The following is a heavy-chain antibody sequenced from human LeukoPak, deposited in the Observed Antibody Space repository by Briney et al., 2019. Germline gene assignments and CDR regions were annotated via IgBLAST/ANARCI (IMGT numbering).Heavy chain of an antibody. Sequence: GGALRLSCAASGFTFSSYAMHWVRAAPGKGLERVAVISYEGSNKNYEDAVKDRFAVSRNDSYNTLYQKMKSLRAEETAVYYCAKDLRDSSGWYLSGNYCCYGMDVWGQGTTVTVSS. J-gene: IGHJ6*02. CDR2: ISYEGSNK. CDR3: AKDLRDSSGWYLSGNYCCYGMDV. CDR1: GFTFSSYA. D-gene: IGHD6-19*01. V-gene: IGHV3-30*09.